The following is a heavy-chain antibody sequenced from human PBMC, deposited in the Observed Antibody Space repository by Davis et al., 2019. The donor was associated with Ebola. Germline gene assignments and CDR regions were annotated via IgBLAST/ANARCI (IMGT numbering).Heavy chain of an antibody. Sequence: GESLKISCVVSGFTFSHYGMHWVRQAPGKGLEWLAVIWYDGTQSYYADSVRGRFTISRDDSKDTLYLEMKSLTPEDTAVYFCARDTFTNAEYLEYWGQGTLVTVSS. V-gene: IGHV3-33*01. CDR1: GFTFSHYG. CDR2: IWYDGTQS. J-gene: IGHJ1*01. CDR3: ARDTFTNAEYLEY. D-gene: IGHD3-3*01.